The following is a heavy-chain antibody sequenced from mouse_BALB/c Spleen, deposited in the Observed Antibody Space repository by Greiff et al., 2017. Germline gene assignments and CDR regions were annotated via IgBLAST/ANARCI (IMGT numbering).Heavy chain of an antibody. D-gene: IGHD1-1*02. V-gene: IGHV7-3*02. CDR3: ARVWSRAMDY. CDR2: IRNKANGYTT. J-gene: IGHJ4*01. CDR1: GFTFTDYY. Sequence: EVQLVESGGGLVQPGGSLRLSCATSGFTFTDYYMSWVRQPPGKALEWLGFIRNKANGYTTEYSAAVKGRFTISRDNSQSSLYLQMNTLRAEDSATYYCARVWSRAMDYWGQGTSVTVSS.